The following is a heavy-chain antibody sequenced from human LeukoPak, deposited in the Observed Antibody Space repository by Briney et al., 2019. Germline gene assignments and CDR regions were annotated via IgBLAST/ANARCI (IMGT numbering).Heavy chain of an antibody. V-gene: IGHV3-53*01. Sequence: PGGSLRLSCAASGFTVSSNYMSWVRQAPGKGLEWVSVIYSGGSTYYADSVKGRFTISRDNSKNTLYLQMNSLRAEDTAVYYCAKDIYGDYMAFDIWGQGTMVTVSS. CDR3: AKDIYGDYMAFDI. D-gene: IGHD4-17*01. CDR2: IYSGGST. J-gene: IGHJ3*02. CDR1: GFTVSSNY.